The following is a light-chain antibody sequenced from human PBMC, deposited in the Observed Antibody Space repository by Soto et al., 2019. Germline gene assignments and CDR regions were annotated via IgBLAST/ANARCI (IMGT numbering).Light chain of an antibody. J-gene: IGKJ1*01. CDR1: QSVSSN. Sequence: EIVMTQSPATLSVSPGERATLSCRASQSVSSNLAWYQQRPGQAPRLLIYGASTRATGIPARFSGSGSGTEFTLTIRSRQSEDFAVYYCQQYNNWPQTVGQGTKVELK. CDR3: QQYNNWPQT. CDR2: GAS. V-gene: IGKV3-15*01.